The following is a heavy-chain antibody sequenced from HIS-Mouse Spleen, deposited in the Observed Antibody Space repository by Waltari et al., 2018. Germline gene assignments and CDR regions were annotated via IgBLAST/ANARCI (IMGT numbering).Heavy chain of an antibody. Sequence: QVQLVESGGGVVQRGRSLRISCAASAFTFGTCGTDGVRQAPGKGLEWAAVISYDGSNKYYADSVKGRFTISRDNSKNTLYLQMNSLRAEDTAVYYCAKDRQQLGFDYWGQGTLVTVSS. CDR1: AFTFGTCG. D-gene: IGHD6-13*01. J-gene: IGHJ4*02. CDR3: AKDRQQLGFDY. V-gene: IGHV3-30*18. CDR2: ISYDGSNK.